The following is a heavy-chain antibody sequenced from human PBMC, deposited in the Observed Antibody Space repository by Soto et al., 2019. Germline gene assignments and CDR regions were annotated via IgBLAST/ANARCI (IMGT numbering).Heavy chain of an antibody. CDR3: ARRDRPGIAVSGGFDY. V-gene: IGHV4-4*02. CDR2: IYHSGST. J-gene: IGHJ4*02. CDR1: SGSISSYNW. D-gene: IGHD6-19*01. Sequence: QVQLQESGPGLVKPSGTLSLTCAVSSGSISSYNWWSWVRQPPGKGLEWIGEIYHSGSTHYNPSLKSRVTISVDKSKNQFSLRLSSVTAADTAAYYCARRDRPGIAVSGGFDYWGQGTLVTVSS.